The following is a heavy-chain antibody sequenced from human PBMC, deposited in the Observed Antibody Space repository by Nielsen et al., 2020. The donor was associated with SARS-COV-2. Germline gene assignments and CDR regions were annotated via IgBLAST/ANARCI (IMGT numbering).Heavy chain of an antibody. CDR1: GFTFSSYA. CDR2: ISYDGSNK. J-gene: IGHJ4*02. CDR3: ARGQKYSGYDPRGY. Sequence: GESLKISCAASGFTFSSYAMHWVRQAPGKGLEWVAVISYDGSNKYYADSVKGRFTISRDNSKNTLYLQMNSLRAEDTAVYYCARGQKYSGYDPRGYWGQGTLVTVSS. D-gene: IGHD5-12*01. V-gene: IGHV3-30-3*01.